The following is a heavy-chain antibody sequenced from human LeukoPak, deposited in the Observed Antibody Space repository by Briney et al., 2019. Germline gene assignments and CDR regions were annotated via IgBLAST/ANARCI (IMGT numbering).Heavy chain of an antibody. J-gene: IGHJ6*03. CDR3: ARARTVGGSWGYYYYYMDV. Sequence: SVKVSCKASGGTLSSYAISWVRQAPGQGLEWMGGIIPIFGTANYAQKFQGRVTITADESTSTAYMELSSLRSEDTAVYYCARARTVGGSWGYYYYYMDVWGKGTTVTVSS. CDR2: IIPIFGTA. D-gene: IGHD3-16*01. CDR1: GGTLSSYA. V-gene: IGHV1-69*01.